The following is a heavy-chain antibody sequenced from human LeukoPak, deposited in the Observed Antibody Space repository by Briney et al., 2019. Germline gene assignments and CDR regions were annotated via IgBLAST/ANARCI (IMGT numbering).Heavy chain of an antibody. V-gene: IGHV3-7*01. CDR2: IKQDGSEK. CDR1: GFTFSSYW. Sequence: PGGSLRLSCAASGFTFSSYWMSWVRQAPGKGLEWVAKIKQDGSEKYYVDSVKGRFSISRDNAKNFLYLQVNSLRADDTAVYYCARARLSFTRGIGANYFDYWGQGTPVTVSS. J-gene: IGHJ4*02. D-gene: IGHD2-15*01. CDR3: ARARLSFTRGIGANYFDY.